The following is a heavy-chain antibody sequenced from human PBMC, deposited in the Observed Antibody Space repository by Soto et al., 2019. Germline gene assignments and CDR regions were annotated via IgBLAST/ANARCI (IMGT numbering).Heavy chain of an antibody. CDR2: IRSKANSYAT. CDR3: TRRGIAAAGPTLYGMDV. J-gene: IGHJ6*02. CDR1: GFTFSGSA. D-gene: IGHD6-13*01. V-gene: IGHV3-73*01. Sequence: PGGSLRLSXAASGFTFSGSAMHWVRQASGKGLEWVGRIRSKANSYATAYAASVKGRFTISRDDSKNTAYLQMNSLKTEDTAVYYCTRRGIAAAGPTLYGMDVWGQGTTVTVSS.